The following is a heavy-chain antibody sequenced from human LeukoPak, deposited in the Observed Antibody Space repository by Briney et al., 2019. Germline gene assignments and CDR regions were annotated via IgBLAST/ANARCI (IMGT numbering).Heavy chain of an antibody. CDR1: GFTFSSYG. CDR2: ISGSGGST. V-gene: IGHV3-23*01. D-gene: IGHD2-8*02. J-gene: IGHJ4*02. CDR3: ATYRQVLLPFES. Sequence: GGSLRLSCAASGFTFSSYGMSWVRQAPGKGLEWVSAISGSGGSTYYADSVKGRFTISRDNSKSTLSLQMNSLSAEDTAIYYCATYRQVLLPFESWGQGTLVTVSS.